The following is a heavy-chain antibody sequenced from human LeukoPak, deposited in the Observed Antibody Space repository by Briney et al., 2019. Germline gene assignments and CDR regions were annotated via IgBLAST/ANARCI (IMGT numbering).Heavy chain of an antibody. CDR1: GFTFSSYA. J-gene: IGHJ5*02. CDR3: ARVGGVRRKYNWFDP. V-gene: IGHV3-64*01. Sequence: QPGGSLRLSCAASGFTFSSYAMHWVRQAPGKGLEYVSAISSNGGSTYYANSVKGRFTISRDNSKNTLYLQMGSLRAEDMAVYYCARVGGVRRKYNWFDPWGQGTLVTVSS. CDR2: ISSNGGST. D-gene: IGHD3-10*01.